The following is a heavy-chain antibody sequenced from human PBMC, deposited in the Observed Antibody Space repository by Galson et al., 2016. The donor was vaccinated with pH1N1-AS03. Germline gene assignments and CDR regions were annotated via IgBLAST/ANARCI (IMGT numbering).Heavy chain of an antibody. J-gene: IGHJ4*02. CDR3: VRENGFFDY. CDR1: GFTFRSYA. V-gene: IGHV3-48*03. Sequence: SLRLSCAASGFTFRSYAMKWVRQAPGQGLEWVSYISSGGSTVHYADFARGRFTISRDNAQNSLHLRMNSLRAEDTAVYYCVRENGFFDYWGQGRLVTVSS. CDR2: ISSGGSTV. D-gene: IGHD2-8*01.